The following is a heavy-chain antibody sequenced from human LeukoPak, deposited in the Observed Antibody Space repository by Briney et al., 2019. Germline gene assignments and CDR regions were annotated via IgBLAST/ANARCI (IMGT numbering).Heavy chain of an antibody. CDR3: AKDPFFYYDSSGYNYFDY. Sequence: GGSLRLSCAASGFTFSSYAMSWVRQAPGKGLEWVSAISGSGGSTYSADSVKGRFTISRDNSKNTLYLQMNSLRAEDTAIYYCAKDPFFYYDSSGYNYFDYWGQGTLVTVSS. CDR2: ISGSGGST. J-gene: IGHJ4*02. V-gene: IGHV3-23*01. D-gene: IGHD3-22*01. CDR1: GFTFSSYA.